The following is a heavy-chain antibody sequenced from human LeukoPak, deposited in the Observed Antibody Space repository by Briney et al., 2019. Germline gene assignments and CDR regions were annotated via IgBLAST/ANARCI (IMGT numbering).Heavy chain of an antibody. J-gene: IGHJ4*02. D-gene: IGHD3-10*01. CDR3: ARDRRSGPFDY. CDR2: IIPILGIA. Sequence: SVKVSCKASGGTFSSYAISWVRQAPGQGLEWMGRIIPILGIANYAQKFQGRVTITADRSTSTAYMELSSLRSEDTAVYYCARDRRSGPFDYWGQGTLVTVSS. V-gene: IGHV1-69*04. CDR1: GGTFSSYA.